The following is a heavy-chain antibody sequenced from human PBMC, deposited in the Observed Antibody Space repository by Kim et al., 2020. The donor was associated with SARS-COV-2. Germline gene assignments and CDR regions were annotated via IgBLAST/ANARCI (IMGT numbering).Heavy chain of an antibody. D-gene: IGHD2-8*01. CDR2: IKEDGSEK. J-gene: IGHJ6*02. CDR1: GFTFSSYW. CDR3: VRDLFWYGVYYEYYGMEG. V-gene: IGHV3-7*03. Sequence: GGSLRLSCVVSGFTFSSYWMTWVRQAPGKGLEWVAHIKEDGSEKKYVDSVKGRFTISRDNAKNSVFLQMNSLRVEDTATYFCVRDLFWYGVYYEYYGMEGWGLGTTVTVSS.